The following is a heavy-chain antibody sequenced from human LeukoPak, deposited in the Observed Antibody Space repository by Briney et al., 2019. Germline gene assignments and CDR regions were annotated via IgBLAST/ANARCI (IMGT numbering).Heavy chain of an antibody. D-gene: IGHD3-10*01. CDR2: IHYSEST. CDR3: ASRSGSFSDALDI. CDR1: GGSIRSYY. J-gene: IGHJ3*02. Sequence: SETLSLSCTVSGGSIRSYYWGWIRQPPGKGLEWIGYIHYSESTKYNPSLKSRVTMSVDTSKNQFSLKLSSVTAADTAVYYCASRSGSFSDALDIWGQGTLVTVSS. V-gene: IGHV4-59*08.